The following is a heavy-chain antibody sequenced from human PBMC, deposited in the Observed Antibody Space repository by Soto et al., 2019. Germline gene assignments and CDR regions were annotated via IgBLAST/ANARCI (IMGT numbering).Heavy chain of an antibody. D-gene: IGHD2-21*02. CDR1: GYPFNTYY. CDR3: ARGGHIAVVTDSFDS. Sequence: QVQLVQSGAEVKKPGAPVKVSCKSSGYPFNTYYLHWVRQAPGQGLEWMGMIHPSGGGSTYAQKFLGRLTMTMDSSTSTVFMELTSLRSADTAVYYCARGGHIAVVTDSFDSWGQGTLVTVSS. J-gene: IGHJ4*02. CDR2: IHPSGGGS. V-gene: IGHV1-46*02.